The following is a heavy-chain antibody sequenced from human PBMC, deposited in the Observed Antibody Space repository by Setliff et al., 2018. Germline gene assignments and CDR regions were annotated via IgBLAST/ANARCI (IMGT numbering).Heavy chain of an antibody. CDR1: GYTFTSHY. D-gene: IGHD3-22*01. J-gene: IGHJ3*02. CDR2: INPSSGRT. V-gene: IGHV1-46*01. Sequence: ASVKVSCKASGYTFTSHYMHWVRQAPGLGLERMGTINPSSGRTSYAQKFQGRVTMTRDTSTSTVYMDMSSLRSGDTAVYYCARDVFPYHYEGAFDIWGQGTMVTVSS. CDR3: ARDVFPYHYEGAFDI.